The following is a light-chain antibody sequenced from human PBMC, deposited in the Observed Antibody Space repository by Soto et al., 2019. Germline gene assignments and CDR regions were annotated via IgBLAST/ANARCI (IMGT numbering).Light chain of an antibody. Sequence: EIVMTQSPATLSVSPGERATLSCRASQSVSSNLAWYQQKPGQAPRLLIYGASTRATGIPARFSGSGFGTEFTLTISSLQSEDFAVYYCQQRSDWPPTFGQGTKVDIK. CDR3: QQRSDWPPT. CDR2: GAS. J-gene: IGKJ1*01. CDR1: QSVSSN. V-gene: IGKV3-15*01.